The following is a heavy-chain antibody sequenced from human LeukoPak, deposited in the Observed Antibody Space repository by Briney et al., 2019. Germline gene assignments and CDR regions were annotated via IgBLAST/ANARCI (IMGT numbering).Heavy chain of an antibody. CDR3: TTTYDILTGPQFYYYYYYMDV. Sequence: GGSLRLSCAASGFTFSDYYMSWVRQAPGMGLEWVGRIKSKTDGGTTDNAAPVKGRFTISRDDSKNTLYLQMNSLKTEDTAVYYCTTTYDILTGPQFYYYYYYMDVWGKGTTVTVSS. D-gene: IGHD3-9*01. V-gene: IGHV3-15*01. J-gene: IGHJ6*03. CDR1: GFTFSDYY. CDR2: IKSKTDGGTT.